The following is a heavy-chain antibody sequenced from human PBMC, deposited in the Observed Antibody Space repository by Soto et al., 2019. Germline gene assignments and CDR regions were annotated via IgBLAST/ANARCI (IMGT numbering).Heavy chain of an antibody. Sequence: EVQLLESGGGLVQPGGSLRLSCAASGFTFSSYAMSWVRQAPGKGLEWVSAISGSGGSTYYADSVKGRFTISRDNSKNSLYLQMNILRAEDTAVYYCAKAPYGSKSGYWGQGPLVTVSS. CDR1: GFTFSSYA. J-gene: IGHJ4*02. D-gene: IGHD3-10*01. V-gene: IGHV3-23*01. CDR2: ISGSGGST. CDR3: AKAPYGSKSGY.